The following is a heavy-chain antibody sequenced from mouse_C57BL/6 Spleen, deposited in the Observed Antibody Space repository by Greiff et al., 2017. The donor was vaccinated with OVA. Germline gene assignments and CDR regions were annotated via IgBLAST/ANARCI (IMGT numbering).Heavy chain of an antibody. CDR2: IDPETGGT. Sequence: QVQLQQSGAELVRPGASVTLSCKASGYTFTDYEMPWVKQTPVHGLEWIGAIDPETGGTAYNQKFKGKAILTADKSSSTAYMELRSLTSEDSAVYDCTRGGAYGNYDYWGQGTTLTVSS. D-gene: IGHD2-1*01. J-gene: IGHJ2*01. CDR3: TRGGAYGNYDY. V-gene: IGHV1-15*01. CDR1: GYTFTDYE.